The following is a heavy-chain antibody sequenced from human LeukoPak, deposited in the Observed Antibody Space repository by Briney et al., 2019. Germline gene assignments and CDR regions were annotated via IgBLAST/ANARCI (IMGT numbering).Heavy chain of an antibody. CDR1: GGSISSSSYY. Sequence: ASETLSLTCTVSGGSISSSSYYWGWIRQPPGKGLEWIGSIYYSGSTYYNPSLKSRVTISVDTSKNQFSLKLSSVTAADTAVYYCASVKKQLVDYWDQGTLVTVSS. D-gene: IGHD6-13*01. J-gene: IGHJ4*02. CDR2: IYYSGST. CDR3: ASVKKQLVDY. V-gene: IGHV4-39*07.